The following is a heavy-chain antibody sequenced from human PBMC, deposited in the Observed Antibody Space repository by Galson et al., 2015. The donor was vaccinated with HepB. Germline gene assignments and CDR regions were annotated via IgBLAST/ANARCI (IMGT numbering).Heavy chain of an antibody. V-gene: IGHV1-46*03. D-gene: IGHD2-15*01. CDR1: GYTFISYY. CDR3: TRGGVARMVESSWGYFDY. CDR2: INPSSGST. J-gene: IGHJ4*02. Sequence: SVKVSCKASGYTFISYYIHWVRQAPGQGLEWMGIINPSSGSTVYTQKFQGRVTMTRDTSTNTVYMDLSSLRSEDTAVFYCTRGGVARMVESSWGYFDYWGQGTLVTVSS.